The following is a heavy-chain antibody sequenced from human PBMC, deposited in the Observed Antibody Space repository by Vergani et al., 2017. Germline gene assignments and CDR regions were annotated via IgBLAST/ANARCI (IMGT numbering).Heavy chain of an antibody. V-gene: IGHV6-1*01. Sequence: QVQLQQSGPGMVKPSQSLLLSCAISGDTVSSNSAAWDWIRQSPSRGLEWLGSRYYRSKWYTDYVVSVKRRITINPDTSKNQFFMQLNSVPPDDTAGYYCAKEWEQRLSNWGQGTLVTVSS. CDR3: AKEWEQRLSN. CDR2: RYYRSKWYT. CDR1: GDTVSSNSAA. J-gene: IGHJ4*02. D-gene: IGHD1-26*01.